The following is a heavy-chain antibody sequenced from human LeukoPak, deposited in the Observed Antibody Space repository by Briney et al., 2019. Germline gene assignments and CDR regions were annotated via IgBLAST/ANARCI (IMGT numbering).Heavy chain of an antibody. CDR3: AKHMGSSSGYYFPD. Sequence: GGSLRLPCAASGFTFNSYAMSWVRQAPGKGLEWVSPIPSSGGSTYYADSVKGRFTIYRDNSKNTLHVQMNSLRAEDTAVYYCAKHMGSSSGYYFPDWGQGTLVTVSS. V-gene: IGHV3-23*01. CDR1: GFTFNSYA. D-gene: IGHD3-22*01. CDR2: IPSSGGST. J-gene: IGHJ4*02.